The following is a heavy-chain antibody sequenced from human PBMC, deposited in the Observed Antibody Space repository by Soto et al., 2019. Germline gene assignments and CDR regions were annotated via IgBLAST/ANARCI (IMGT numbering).Heavy chain of an antibody. Sequence: EVQLVESGGGLVQPGGSLRLSCAASGFTFSSYWMRWVRQAPGKGLEWVATIKQDGSEKYYVDSVKGRFTISRDNAKNSLYLQMNSLRAGDTAVYYCARDLPYWVDHWGQGTLVTVSS. V-gene: IGHV3-7*05. CDR3: ARDLPYWVDH. CDR1: GFTFSSYW. CDR2: IKQDGSEK. J-gene: IGHJ5*02.